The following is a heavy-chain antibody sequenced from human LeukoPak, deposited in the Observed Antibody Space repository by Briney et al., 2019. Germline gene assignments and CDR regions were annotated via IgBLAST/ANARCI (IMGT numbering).Heavy chain of an antibody. CDR2: IYYSRST. J-gene: IGHJ4*02. Sequence: PSETLSLTCTVSGGSISSSSYYWGWIRQPPGKGLEWIGIIYYSRSTYYNPSLKSRVTISVDTSKNQFSLKLSSVTAADTAVYYCARQHNDGYKSKSHFVYWGQGTLVTVSS. D-gene: IGHD5-24*01. CDR3: ARQHNDGYKSKSHFVY. CDR1: GGSISSSSYY. V-gene: IGHV4-39*01.